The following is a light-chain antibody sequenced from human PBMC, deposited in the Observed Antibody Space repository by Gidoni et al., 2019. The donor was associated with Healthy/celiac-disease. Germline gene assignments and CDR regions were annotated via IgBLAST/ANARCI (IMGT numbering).Light chain of an antibody. J-gene: IGLJ1*01. V-gene: IGLV1-40*01. CDR1: SSNIGAGYD. Sequence: QSVLTQPPSVSGAPGQRVTISCTGSSSNIGAGYDVHWYQQLPGTAPNLLIYDNNNRPSGVPDRFSGSKSGTSASLAISGLQAEDEADYYCQSYDSSLSGYVFGTGTTVTVL. CDR2: DNN. CDR3: QSYDSSLSGYV.